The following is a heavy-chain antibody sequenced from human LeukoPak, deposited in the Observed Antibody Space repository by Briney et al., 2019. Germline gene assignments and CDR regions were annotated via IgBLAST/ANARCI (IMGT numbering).Heavy chain of an antibody. J-gene: IGHJ4*02. CDR1: GFTFSSYW. Sequence: PGGSLRLSCAASGFTFSSYWMHWVRQAPGKGLEWVSGISWNSGSIGYADSVKGRFTISRDNAKNPLYLQMNSLRAEDTALYYCAKDRSLAVTTGYFDYWGQGTLVTVSS. CDR3: AKDRSLAVTTGYFDY. D-gene: IGHD4-17*01. V-gene: IGHV3-9*01. CDR2: ISWNSGSI.